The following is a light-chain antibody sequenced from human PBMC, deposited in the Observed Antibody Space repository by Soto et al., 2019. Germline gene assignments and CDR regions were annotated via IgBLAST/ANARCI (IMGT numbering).Light chain of an antibody. V-gene: IGLV2-14*03. CDR3: SSFTGSSYV. J-gene: IGLJ1*01. Sequence: ALTQPASVSGSPGQSITISYTGTSSDVGNNNYVSWYQHNPGRAPKVMICDVTIRPSGFSNRFSGSKSGNTAFLTISGLQAEDEADYYCSSFTGSSYVFGTGTKVTVL. CDR2: DVT. CDR1: SSDVGNNNY.